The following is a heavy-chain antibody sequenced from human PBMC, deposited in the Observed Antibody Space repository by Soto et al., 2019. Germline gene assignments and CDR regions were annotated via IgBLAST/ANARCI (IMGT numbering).Heavy chain of an antibody. D-gene: IGHD2-2*01. Sequence: SVKVSCKASGGTFSSYAISWVRQAPGQGLEWMGGIIPIFGTANYAQKFQGRVTITADESTSTAYMELSSLRSEDTAVYYCARLRYCSSTRCYQTPYFDYWGQGTLVTVSS. V-gene: IGHV1-69*13. CDR3: ARLRYCSSTRCYQTPYFDY. CDR2: IIPIFGTA. J-gene: IGHJ4*02. CDR1: GGTFSSYA.